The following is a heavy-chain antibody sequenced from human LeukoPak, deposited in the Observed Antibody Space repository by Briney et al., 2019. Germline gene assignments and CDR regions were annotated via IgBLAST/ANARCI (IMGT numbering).Heavy chain of an antibody. J-gene: IGHJ4*02. CDR3: ARDRRAIATAGEYYFDY. Sequence: WASVKVSCKASGYTFTSYGISWVRQAPGQGLEWMGWISAYNGNTNYAQKLQGRVTMTTDTSTSTAYMELRSLRSDDTAVYYCARDRRAIATAGEYYFDYWGQGILVTVSS. D-gene: IGHD6-13*01. CDR1: GYTFTSYG. CDR2: ISAYNGNT. V-gene: IGHV1-18*01.